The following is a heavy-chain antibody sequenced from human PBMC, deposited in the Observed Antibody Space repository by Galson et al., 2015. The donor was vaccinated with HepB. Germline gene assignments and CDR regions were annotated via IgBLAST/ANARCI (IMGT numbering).Heavy chain of an antibody. D-gene: IGHD3-16*01. CDR3: ASGLRLHKFGMDV. J-gene: IGHJ6*02. Sequence: SVKVSCKASGYTFTQYGISWVRQAPGHGLEWMGWISGYNAKTNYAQNLQGRVTMTTDTSTTTFYMELRSLRSDDTAMYYCASGLRLHKFGMDVWGQGTTVTVSS. CDR1: GYTFTQYG. CDR2: ISGYNAKT. V-gene: IGHV1-18*01.